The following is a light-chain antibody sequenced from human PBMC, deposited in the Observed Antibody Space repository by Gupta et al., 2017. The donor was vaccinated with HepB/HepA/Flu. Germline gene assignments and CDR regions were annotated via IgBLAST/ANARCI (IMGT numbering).Light chain of an antibody. CDR1: SSNIGNNY. CDR2: EDD. CDR3: GTWDSSLSAWV. Sequence: QSVLTQPPSVSAAPGQKVTISCSGSSSNIGNNYLSWYQRLPGAAPKLLIYEDDKRPSGIPDRFSGSKSGTSATLDITGLQTGDEADCYCGTWDSSLSAWVFGGGTKLTVL. V-gene: IGLV1-51*02. J-gene: IGLJ3*02.